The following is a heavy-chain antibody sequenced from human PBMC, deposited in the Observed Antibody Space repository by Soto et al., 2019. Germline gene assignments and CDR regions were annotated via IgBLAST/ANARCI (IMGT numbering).Heavy chain of an antibody. D-gene: IGHD3-10*01. CDR1: GFTFSSYG. J-gene: IGHJ4*02. Sequence: GGSLRLSCAASGFTFSSYGMHWVRQAPGKGLEWVAVIWYDGSNKYYADSVKGRFTISRDNSKNTLYLQMNSLRAEDTAVYYCARDDFGVVRGVIIDYWGQGTLVTVSS. V-gene: IGHV3-33*01. CDR3: ARDDFGVVRGVIIDY. CDR2: IWYDGSNK.